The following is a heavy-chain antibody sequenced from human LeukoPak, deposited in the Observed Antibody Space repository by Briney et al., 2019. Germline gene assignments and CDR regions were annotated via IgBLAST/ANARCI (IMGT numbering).Heavy chain of an antibody. J-gene: IGHJ4*02. CDR1: GDSVSSNSAA. CDR2: TYYRSKWYN. V-gene: IGHV6-1*01. CDR3: AREIYGSGSYYNMFDY. D-gene: IGHD3-10*01. Sequence: SQTLPLTCAISGDSVSSNSAAWNWIRQSPSRGLEWLGRTYYRSKWYNDYAVSVKSRITINPDTSKNQFSLQLNSVTPEDTAVYYYAREIYGSGSYYNMFDYWGQGTLVTVSS.